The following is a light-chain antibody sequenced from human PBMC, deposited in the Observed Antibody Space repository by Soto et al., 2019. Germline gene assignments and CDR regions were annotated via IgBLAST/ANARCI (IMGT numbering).Light chain of an antibody. CDR1: HSVGSN. Sequence: DIVMTQSPATLSVFPGERATLSCRATHSVGSNLAWYQQRPGQAPRLLIYGTSTRAYGVPARFRGSGSGTNFTLTIASLEPDDFAVYYCQQRSNWPYLTFGGGTRV. V-gene: IGKV3-11*01. J-gene: IGKJ4*01. CDR3: QQRSNWPYLT. CDR2: GTS.